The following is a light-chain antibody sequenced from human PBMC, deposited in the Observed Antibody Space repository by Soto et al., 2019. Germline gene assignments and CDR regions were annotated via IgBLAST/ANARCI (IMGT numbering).Light chain of an antibody. J-gene: IGKJ5*01. CDR3: QQRLNWPPT. CDR2: DAS. CDR1: QSVSSF. Sequence: EIVLTQSPATVSLSPGERATLSCSASQSVSSFLSWHQQKPGQAPRLLIYDASKRATGIPARFSGSGSGTDFTLTISSLEPEDFAVYYCQQRLNWPPTFGQGTRLEIK. V-gene: IGKV3-11*01.